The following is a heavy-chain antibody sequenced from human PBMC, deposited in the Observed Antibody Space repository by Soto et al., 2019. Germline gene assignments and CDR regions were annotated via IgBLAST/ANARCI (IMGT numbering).Heavy chain of an antibody. CDR2: INWNGVNK. D-gene: IGHD3-16*01. Sequence: PEGTVRRSCTVSGCRLEDFAKHWVRQDPGQGLEWVSGINWNGVNKGYAESVLGRFTISRDNAKKSLYLDMNYLRPEDTALYFCAKDVDRLGELWGCFRSWGQGTMVTVSS. V-gene: IGHV3-9*01. CDR1: GCRLEDFA. CDR3: AKDVDRLGELWGCFRS. J-gene: IGHJ1*01.